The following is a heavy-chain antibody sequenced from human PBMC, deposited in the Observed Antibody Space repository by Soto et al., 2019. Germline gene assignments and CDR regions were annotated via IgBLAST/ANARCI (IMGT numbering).Heavy chain of an antibody. CDR2: IYSGGST. D-gene: IGHD2-15*01. CDR1: GFTVSSNY. Sequence: GGSLRLSCAASGFTVSSNYMSWVRQAPGKGLEWVSVIYSGGSTYYADSVKGRFTISRDNSKNTRYLQMNSLRAEDTDVYYCARDEVGRYCSGGSCYSVRHIDYWGQGTLVTVSS. J-gene: IGHJ4*02. V-gene: IGHV3-66*01. CDR3: ARDEVGRYCSGGSCYSVRHIDY.